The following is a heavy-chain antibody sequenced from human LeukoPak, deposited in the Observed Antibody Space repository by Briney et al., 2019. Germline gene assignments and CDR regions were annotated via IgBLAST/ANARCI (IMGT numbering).Heavy chain of an antibody. D-gene: IGHD3-22*01. J-gene: IGHJ4*02. Sequence: SETLSLTCTVSGGSISSSSYYWGWIRQPPGKGLEWIGEIYHSGSTNYNPSLKSRVTISVDKSKNQFSLKLSSVTAADTAVYYCARVPIPTGPTMIVVARFDYWGQGTLVTVSS. CDR2: IYHSGST. CDR1: GGSISSSSYY. V-gene: IGHV4-39*07. CDR3: ARVPIPTGPTMIVVARFDY.